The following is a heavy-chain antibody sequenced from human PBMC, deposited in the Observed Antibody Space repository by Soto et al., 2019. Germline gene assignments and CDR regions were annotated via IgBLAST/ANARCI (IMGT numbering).Heavy chain of an antibody. V-gene: IGHV3-15*01. CDR3: AKQAYGAGSRYRNWFDP. CDR1: GITFSHAW. D-gene: IGHD3-10*01. J-gene: IGHJ5*02. Sequence: GGSLRLSCAASGITFSHAWMSWVRQASGKGLEWVGRIKSKTDGGTTAYAAPVKGRFTIARDDSKNTLYLQMHSLRAEDTAVYYCAKQAYGAGSRYRNWFDPWGQGT. CDR2: IKSKTDGGTT.